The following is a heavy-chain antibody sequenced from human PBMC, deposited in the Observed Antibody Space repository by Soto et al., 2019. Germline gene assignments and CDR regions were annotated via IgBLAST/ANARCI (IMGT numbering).Heavy chain of an antibody. V-gene: IGHV4-39*01. Sequence: SETLSLTCIVSGGSISSSNYYWGWIRQPPGKGLEWIGSIYYSGSTFYNPSLKSRVTISVDTSKNQFSLRLSSVTAADTAVYYCASLYSGYDNDALDIWGQGTMVTVSS. CDR2: IYYSGST. D-gene: IGHD5-12*01. CDR3: ASLYSGYDNDALDI. J-gene: IGHJ3*02. CDR1: GGSISSSNYY.